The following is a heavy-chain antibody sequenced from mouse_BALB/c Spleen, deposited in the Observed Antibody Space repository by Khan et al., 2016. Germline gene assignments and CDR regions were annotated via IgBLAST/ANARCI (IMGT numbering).Heavy chain of an antibody. CDR3: TRSFYGNYFYWYFDV. V-gene: IGHV1-5*01. CDR1: GYTFTSYW. CDR2: IYPGNSDT. D-gene: IGHD2-1*01. J-gene: IGHJ1*01. Sequence: VQLKESGTVLARPGASVKMSCKASGYTFTSYWMHWVKQRPGQGLEWIGAIYPGNSDTSYNQKFKGKAKLTAVTSTSTAYMELSSLTNEDSAVHYCTRSFYGNYFYWYFDVWGAGTTVTVSS.